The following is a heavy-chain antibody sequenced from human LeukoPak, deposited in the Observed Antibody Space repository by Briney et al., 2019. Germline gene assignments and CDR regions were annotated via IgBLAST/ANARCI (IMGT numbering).Heavy chain of an antibody. CDR3: AKDRDYYGSGSYLGGADY. CDR2: ISGDGGST. CDR1: GFTFDDYA. Sequence: GGSLRLSCAASGFTFDDYAMHWVRQAPGKGLEWVSLISGDGGSTYYADSVKGRFTISRDSSKNSLYLQMNSLRTEDTALYYCAKDRDYYGSGSYLGGADYWGQGTLVTVSS. D-gene: IGHD3-10*01. J-gene: IGHJ4*02. V-gene: IGHV3-43*02.